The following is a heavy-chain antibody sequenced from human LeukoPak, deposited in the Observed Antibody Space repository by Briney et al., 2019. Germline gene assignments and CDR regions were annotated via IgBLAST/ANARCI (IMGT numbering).Heavy chain of an antibody. CDR3: AKVGLRSDY. D-gene: IGHD5-12*01. Sequence: PGRSLRLSCAASGFTFDDYAMSWVRQAPGKGLEWVSGISWNSGSIGYADSVKGRFTISRDNAKNSLYLQMNSLRAEDTALYYCAKVGLRSDYWGQGTLVTVSS. CDR1: GFTFDDYA. V-gene: IGHV3-9*01. J-gene: IGHJ4*02. CDR2: ISWNSGSI.